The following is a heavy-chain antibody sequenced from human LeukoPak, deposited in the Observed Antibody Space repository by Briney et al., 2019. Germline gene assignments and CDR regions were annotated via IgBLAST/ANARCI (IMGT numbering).Heavy chain of an antibody. CDR2: IIPILGTA. Sequence: ASVKVSYKASGGTFSSYAISWVRQAPGQGLEWMGGIIPILGTANYAQKFQGRVTITADESTSTAYMELSSLRSEDTAVYYCARAPDMVRGVISDYYYGMDVWGKGTTVTVSS. CDR3: ARAPDMVRGVISDYYYGMDV. J-gene: IGHJ6*04. D-gene: IGHD3-10*01. V-gene: IGHV1-69*13. CDR1: GGTFSSYA.